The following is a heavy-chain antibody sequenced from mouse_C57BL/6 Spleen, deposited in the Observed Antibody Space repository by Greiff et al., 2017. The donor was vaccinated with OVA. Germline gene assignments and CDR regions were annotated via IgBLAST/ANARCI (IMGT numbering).Heavy chain of an antibody. CDR1: GFSLSTSGMG. J-gene: IGHJ3*01. CDR2: IYWDDDK. CDR3: AREGSDGLAY. D-gene: IGHD2-3*01. Sequence: QVTLKVCGPGILQSSQTLSLTCSFSGFSLSTSGMGVSWIRQPSGKGLEWLAHIYWDDDKRYNPSLKSRLTISKDTSRNQVFLKITSVDTADTATYYCAREGSDGLAYWGQGTLVTVSA. V-gene: IGHV8-12*01.